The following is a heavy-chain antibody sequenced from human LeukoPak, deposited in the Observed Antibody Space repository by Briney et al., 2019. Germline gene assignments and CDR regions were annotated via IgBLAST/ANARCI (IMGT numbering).Heavy chain of an antibody. D-gene: IGHD3-3*01. Sequence: PGGSLRLSCAASGFTFSSYWMSWARQAPGKGLEWVANIKQDGSEKYYVDSVKGRFTISRDNAKNSLHLQMNSLRAEDTAVYYCAKEYYDFWSGYYTKGVDYWGQGTLVTVPS. CDR1: GFTFSSYW. CDR3: AKEYYDFWSGYYTKGVDY. J-gene: IGHJ4*02. V-gene: IGHV3-7*04. CDR2: IKQDGSEK.